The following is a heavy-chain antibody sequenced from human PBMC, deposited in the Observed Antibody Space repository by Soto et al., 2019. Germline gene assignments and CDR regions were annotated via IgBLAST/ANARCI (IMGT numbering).Heavy chain of an antibody. CDR1: GFRFSSYW. J-gene: IGHJ3*02. V-gene: IGHV3-7*01. Sequence: GGSLRLSCAVSGFRFSSYWMSWVRQAPGKGLEWVANIKQDGSEKDYVGSVKGRFTISRDNADNLLYLQMNSLRAEDTAVYYCAREGSRTFDNWGQGTKVTVSS. CDR2: IKQDGSEK. CDR3: AREGSRTFDN. D-gene: IGHD3-10*01.